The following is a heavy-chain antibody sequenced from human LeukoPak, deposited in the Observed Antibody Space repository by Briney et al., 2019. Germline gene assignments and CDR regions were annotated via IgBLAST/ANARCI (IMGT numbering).Heavy chain of an antibody. CDR1: GDSVSSSSAG. CDR3: ARDRRGYNYSLYTDV. V-gene: IGHV6-1*01. Sequence: SQTLSLTCVIFGDSVSSSSAGWNWIRQSPSRGLEWLGRAYFRSKWYYDYAVSVKSRITLNPDTSKNQFSLQLNSVTPEDTAVYYCARDRRGYNYSLYTDVWGKGTTVTVSS. CDR2: AYFRSKWYY. J-gene: IGHJ6*03. D-gene: IGHD5-24*01.